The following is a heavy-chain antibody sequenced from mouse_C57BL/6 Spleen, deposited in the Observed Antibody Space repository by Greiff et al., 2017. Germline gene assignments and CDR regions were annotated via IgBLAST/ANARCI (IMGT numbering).Heavy chain of an antibody. J-gene: IGHJ3*01. CDR3: TRADYDYDGSWFAY. D-gene: IGHD2-4*01. CDR1: GFTFSSYA. V-gene: IGHV5-9-1*02. Sequence: EVMLVESGEGLVKPGGSLKLSCAASGFTFSSYAMSWVRQTPEKRLAWVAYISRGGDYTYYADTVKGRFTISRDNARHTLYLPMSSLKSEETAMYYCTRADYDYDGSWFAYWGQGTLVTVSA. CDR2: ISRGGDYT.